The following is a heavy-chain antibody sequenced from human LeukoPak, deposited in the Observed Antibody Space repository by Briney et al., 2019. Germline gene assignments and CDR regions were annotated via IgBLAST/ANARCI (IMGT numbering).Heavy chain of an antibody. CDR2: ISSSSSYI. J-gene: IGHJ6*03. Sequence: GGSLRLSCAASGFTFSSYSMNWVRQAPGKGLEWVSSISSSSSYIYYADSVKGRFTISRNNAKNSLYLQMNSLRAEDTAVYYCARAGKYYYYYMDVWGKGTTVTVSS. CDR1: GFTFSSYS. D-gene: IGHD4-23*01. CDR3: ARAGKYYYYYMDV. V-gene: IGHV3-21*01.